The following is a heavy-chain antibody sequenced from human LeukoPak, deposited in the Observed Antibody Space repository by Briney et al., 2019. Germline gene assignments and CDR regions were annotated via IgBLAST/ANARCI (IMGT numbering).Heavy chain of an antibody. Sequence: GGSLRLSCAASGFTFSSFGMHWVCQAPGKGLEWVAVIWSDGINKYYRDSVKGRFTISRDNSQNSLYLQMNTLRAEDTAVYYCARDNYGDYTIDHWGQGTLVTVSS. CDR1: GFTFSSFG. D-gene: IGHD4-17*01. V-gene: IGHV3-33*01. CDR3: ARDNYGDYTIDH. CDR2: IWSDGINK. J-gene: IGHJ4*02.